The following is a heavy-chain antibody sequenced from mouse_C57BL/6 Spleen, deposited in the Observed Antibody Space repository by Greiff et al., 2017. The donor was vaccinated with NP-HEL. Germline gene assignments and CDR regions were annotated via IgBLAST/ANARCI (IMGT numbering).Heavy chain of an antibody. CDR2: ISNGGGST. CDR1: GFTFSDYY. V-gene: IGHV5-12*01. J-gene: IGHJ2*01. Sequence: EVKLVESGGGLVQPGGSLKLSCAASGFTFSDYYMYWVRQTPEKRLEWVAYISNGGGSTYYPDTVKGRFTISRDNAKNTLYLQMSRLKSEDTAMYYCARLGDYDGTYYFDYWGQGTTLTVSS. CDR3: ARLGDYDGTYYFDY. D-gene: IGHD2-4*01.